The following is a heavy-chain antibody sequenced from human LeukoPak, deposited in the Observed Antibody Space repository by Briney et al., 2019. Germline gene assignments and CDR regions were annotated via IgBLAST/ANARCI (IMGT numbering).Heavy chain of an antibody. D-gene: IGHD3-22*01. CDR2: INGDGSTT. Sequence: GGSLRLSCAASGFAFNKYWMHWVRQAPGKGLVWVSRINGDGSTTSYADSVKGGFTISRDNAKNTLYLQMSSLRPEDTAVYYCATGNYYDSRGYYTFGHWGQGTLVTVSS. CDR1: GFAFNKYW. V-gene: IGHV3-74*01. CDR3: ATGNYYDSRGYYTFGH. J-gene: IGHJ4*02.